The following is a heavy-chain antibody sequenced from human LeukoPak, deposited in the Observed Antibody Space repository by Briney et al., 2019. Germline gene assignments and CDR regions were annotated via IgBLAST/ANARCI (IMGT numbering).Heavy chain of an antibody. D-gene: IGHD6-13*01. J-gene: IGHJ4*02. CDR2: INHSGST. Sequence: SETLSLTCAVYGGSFSGYYWSWIRQPPGKGLEWIGEINHSGSTNYNPSLKSRVTISVDTSKNQFSLKLSSVTAADTAVYYCARDRGARSSSWYFWGQGTLVTVSS. CDR1: GGSFSGYY. V-gene: IGHV4-34*01. CDR3: ARDRGARSSSWYF.